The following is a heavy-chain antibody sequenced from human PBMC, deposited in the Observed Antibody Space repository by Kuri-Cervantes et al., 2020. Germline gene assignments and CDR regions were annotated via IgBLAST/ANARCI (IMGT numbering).Heavy chain of an antibody. V-gene: IGHV3-64*02. CDR3: ARGGKDGYNYFMSYY. Sequence: GESLKISCAASGFTFSSYGMHWVRQAPGKGLEYVSAISSNGGSTYYADSVKGRFTISRDNSKNTLYLQMNSLRAEDTAVYYCARGGKDGYNYFMSYYWGQGTLVTVSS. CDR2: ISSNGGST. CDR1: GFTFSSYG. D-gene: IGHD5-24*01. J-gene: IGHJ4*02.